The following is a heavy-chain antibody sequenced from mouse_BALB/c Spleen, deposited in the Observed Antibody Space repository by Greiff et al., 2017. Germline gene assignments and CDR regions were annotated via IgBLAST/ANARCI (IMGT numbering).Heavy chain of an antibody. CDR2: INSNGGST. V-gene: IGHV5-6-2*01. Sequence: EVKLQESGGGLVKLGGSLKLSCAASGFTFSSYYMSWVRQTPEKRLELVAPINSNGGSTYYPDTVKGRFTISRDNAKNTLYLQMSSLKSEDTALYYCARHDGYGDFDVWGAGTTVTVSS. CDR3: ARHDGYGDFDV. CDR1: GFTFSSYY. D-gene: IGHD2-3*01. J-gene: IGHJ1*01.